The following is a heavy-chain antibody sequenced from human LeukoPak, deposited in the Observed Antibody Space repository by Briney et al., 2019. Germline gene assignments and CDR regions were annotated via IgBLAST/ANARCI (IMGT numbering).Heavy chain of an antibody. CDR2: IWYDGSNK. Sequence: GGSLRLSCAASGFTFSSYGMHWVRQAPGKGLEWVAVIWYDGSNKYYADSVKGRFTISRDNSKNTLYLQMNSLRAEGTAVYYCASTVVVPAAIDYWGQGTLVTVSS. J-gene: IGHJ4*02. V-gene: IGHV3-33*01. CDR1: GFTFSSYG. CDR3: ASTVVVPAAIDY. D-gene: IGHD2-2*01.